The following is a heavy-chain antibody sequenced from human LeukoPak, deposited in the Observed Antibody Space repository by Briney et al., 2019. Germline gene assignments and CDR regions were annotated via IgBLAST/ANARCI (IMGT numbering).Heavy chain of an antibody. D-gene: IGHD1-14*01. J-gene: IGHJ2*01. CDR2: IYYTGST. CDR1: DDSISSYY. V-gene: IGHV4-59*01. CDR3: ARGTGHYLVSWYFDL. Sequence: PSETLSLTCTVSDDSISSYYWSWIRQPPGKGLEWIGYIYYTGSTNYNPSLKSRVTMSIDTSNNQFSLKLSSVTAADTAVYYCARGTGHYLVSWYFDLWGRGTLVTVSS.